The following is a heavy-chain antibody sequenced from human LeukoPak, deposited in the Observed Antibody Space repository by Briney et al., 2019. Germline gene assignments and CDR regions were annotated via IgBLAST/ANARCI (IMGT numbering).Heavy chain of an antibody. J-gene: IGHJ4*02. D-gene: IGHD2-2*01. CDR2: IYYSGST. CDR3: ARARSANYCSSTSCYLPKTYYFDY. CDR1: GGSISSYY. Sequence: SETLSLTCTVSGGSISSYYWSWIRQPLGKGLEWIGYIYYSGSTNYNPSLKSRVTISVDTSKNQFSLRLSSVTAADTAVYYCARARSANYCSSTSCYLPKTYYFDYWGQGTLVTVSS. V-gene: IGHV4-59*01.